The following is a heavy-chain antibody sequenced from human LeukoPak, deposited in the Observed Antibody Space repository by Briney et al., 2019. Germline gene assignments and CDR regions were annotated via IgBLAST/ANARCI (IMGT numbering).Heavy chain of an antibody. CDR2: INHSGST. CDR1: GFTFSSYW. Sequence: GSLRLSCAASGFTFSSYWMSWVRQAPGKGLEWIGEINHSGSTNYNPSLKSRVTISVDTSKNQFSLKLSSVTAADTAVYYCARSRGYSYADYWGQGTLVTVSS. CDR3: ARSRGYSYADY. V-gene: IGHV4-34*01. J-gene: IGHJ4*02. D-gene: IGHD5-18*01.